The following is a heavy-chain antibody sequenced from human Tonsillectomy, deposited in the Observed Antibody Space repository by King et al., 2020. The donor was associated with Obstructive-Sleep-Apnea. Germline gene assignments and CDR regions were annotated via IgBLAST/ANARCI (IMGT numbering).Heavy chain of an antibody. D-gene: IGHD6-13*01. CDR2: ISSSSSTT. J-gene: IGHJ2*01. V-gene: IGHV3-48*04. Sequence: VQLVESGGGLVQPGGSLRLSCAASGFTFSSYSMNWVRQAPGKGLEWVSYISSSSSTTYYADSVKGRFTISRDNAKNSLYLQVNSLRAEDTAVYYCAREGQQLANWYFDLWGRGTLVTVSS. CDR1: GFTFSSYS. CDR3: AREGQQLANWYFDL.